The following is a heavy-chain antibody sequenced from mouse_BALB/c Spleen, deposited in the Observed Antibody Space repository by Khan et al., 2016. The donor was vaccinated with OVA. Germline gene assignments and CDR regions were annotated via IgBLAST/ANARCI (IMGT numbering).Heavy chain of an antibody. J-gene: IGHJ2*01. Sequence: EVQLQESGPGLVKPSQTVYLTCTVTGISITTGNYRWSWIRHFPGNKLEWIGYLFYSGTTTYNTSLTSRTSITRDNSKNRFFLEMNFLTTESTATYYSARDEGGFDSYYFDYWGQGTILTVSS. CDR1: GISITTGNYR. V-gene: IGHV3-5*02. CDR2: LFYSGTT. CDR3: ARDEGGFDSYYFDY. D-gene: IGHD2-2*01.